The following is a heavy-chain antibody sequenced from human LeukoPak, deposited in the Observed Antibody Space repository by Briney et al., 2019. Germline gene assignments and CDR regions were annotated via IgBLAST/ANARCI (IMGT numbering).Heavy chain of an antibody. CDR2: IRSKSDHGTT. Sequence: GGSLRLSCAASGFTFSNAWMNWVRQAPGKGLELVGRIRSKSDHGTTDYAAPVKGRVTISRDDSKNTLYLQMNSLKTEDTAVYYCTTRELRYYGSGTYPVAFDIWCQGTMVTVSS. CDR1: GFTFSNAW. D-gene: IGHD3-10*01. J-gene: IGHJ3*02. V-gene: IGHV3-15*01. CDR3: TTRELRYYGSGTYPVAFDI.